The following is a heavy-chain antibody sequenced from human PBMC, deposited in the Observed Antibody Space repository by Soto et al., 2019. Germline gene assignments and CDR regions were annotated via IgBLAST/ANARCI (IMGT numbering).Heavy chain of an antibody. J-gene: IGHJ4*02. D-gene: IGHD6-13*01. Sequence: GGSLRLSCAASGFTFSSYAMSWVRQAPGKGLEWVSAISGSGGSTYYADSVKGRFTISRDNSKNTLYLQMNSLRAEDTAVYYCAKSYGIAAAGTAFLRITSGGGYFDYWGQGTLVTVSS. V-gene: IGHV3-23*01. CDR2: ISGSGGST. CDR3: AKSYGIAAAGTAFLRITSGGGYFDY. CDR1: GFTFSSYA.